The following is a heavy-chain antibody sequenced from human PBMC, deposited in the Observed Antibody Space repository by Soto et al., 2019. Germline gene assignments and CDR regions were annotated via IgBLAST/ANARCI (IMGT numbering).Heavy chain of an antibody. D-gene: IGHD5-12*01. J-gene: IGHJ3*01. V-gene: IGHV5-51*01. Sequence: PGESLKISCRGSGYYSSSYWIAWVRQMSGKGLEWVGSVYISDSETKYSPSFQGQVTISADKYTNTAYLYWSSLKASDTAIYYCARRGTLSGRDAFDVWGEGTMVTVSS. CDR2: VYISDSET. CDR3: ARRGTLSGRDAFDV. CDR1: GYYSSSYW.